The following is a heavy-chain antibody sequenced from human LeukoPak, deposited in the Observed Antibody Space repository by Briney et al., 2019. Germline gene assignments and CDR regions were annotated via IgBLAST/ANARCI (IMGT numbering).Heavy chain of an antibody. D-gene: IGHD5-24*01. CDR1: GSTFTRSY. CDR2: INPNSGGT. V-gene: IGHV1-2*02. Sequence: SVNVSCKASGSTFTRSYMQRLRPASGSVLEWMVWINPNSGGTNYAQQFQGRVTRNRDTSISTAYMELSRLRSDDTAFFFQAEDGIRDGYNYVDYWGQGTLVTVSS. J-gene: IGHJ4*02. CDR3: AEDGIRDGYNYVDY.